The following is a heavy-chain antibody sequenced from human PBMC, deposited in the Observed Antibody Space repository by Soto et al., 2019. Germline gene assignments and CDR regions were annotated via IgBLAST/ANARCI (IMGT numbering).Heavy chain of an antibody. CDR3: ARDSLSAAGTFDY. D-gene: IGHD6-13*01. Sequence: GASVKVSCKASGGTFSSYAISWVRQAPGQGLEGMGGIIPIFGTANYAQKFQGRVTITADESTSTAYMELSSLRSEDTAVYYCARDSLSAAGTFDYWGQGTLVTVSS. CDR1: GGTFSSYA. CDR2: IIPIFGTA. V-gene: IGHV1-69*13. J-gene: IGHJ4*02.